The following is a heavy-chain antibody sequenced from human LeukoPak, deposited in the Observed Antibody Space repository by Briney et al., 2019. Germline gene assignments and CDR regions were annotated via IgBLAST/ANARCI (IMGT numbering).Heavy chain of an antibody. Sequence: GGSLRLSCTASGVTFSSYVMNWVRQAPGKGLECVSFIYGGGKTYYTDSVTGRFTISRDNSKRTLFLQMNSLRAEDTAIYYCATQASYYYGSGSYYDSWGQGTLVTVSS. J-gene: IGHJ4*02. V-gene: IGHV3-66*01. CDR2: IYGGGKT. CDR1: GVTFSSYV. D-gene: IGHD3-10*01. CDR3: ATQASYYYGSGSYYDS.